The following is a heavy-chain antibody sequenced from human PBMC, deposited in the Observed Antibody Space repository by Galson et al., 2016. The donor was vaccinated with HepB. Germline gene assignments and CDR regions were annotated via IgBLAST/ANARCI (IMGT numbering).Heavy chain of an antibody. Sequence: LRLSCAASGFAFRTYAMHWVRQPPGKGLEWVSTISGSGASTYYADYVKGRFTTSRDNSKNALYLQMSSLGAEDTAVYYCAKIRTPRYYYGLDYFDYWGQGTLVTVSS. CDR2: ISGSGAST. J-gene: IGHJ4*02. D-gene: IGHD3-10*01. CDR3: AKIRTPRYYYGLDYFDY. V-gene: IGHV3-23*01. CDR1: GFAFRTYA.